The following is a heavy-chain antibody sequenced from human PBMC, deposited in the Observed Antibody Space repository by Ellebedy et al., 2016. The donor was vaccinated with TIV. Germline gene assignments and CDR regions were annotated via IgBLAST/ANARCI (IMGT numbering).Heavy chain of an antibody. Sequence: SETLSLXXTVSGGSISSSSYYWSWIRQPPGKGLEWIGYIYYSGSTNYNPSLKSRVTISVDTSKNQFSLKLSSVTAADTDVYYCARLRVRGVNYYYYGMDVWGQGTTVTVSS. CDR2: IYYSGST. D-gene: IGHD3-10*01. CDR3: ARLRVRGVNYYYYGMDV. CDR1: GGSISSSSYY. V-gene: IGHV4-61*05. J-gene: IGHJ6*02.